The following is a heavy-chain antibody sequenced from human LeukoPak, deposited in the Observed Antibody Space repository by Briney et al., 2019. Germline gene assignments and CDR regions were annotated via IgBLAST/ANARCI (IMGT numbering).Heavy chain of an antibody. Sequence: PSGTLSLTCGVSGGSITTTNYWSWVRPPPVGGLEWIGEISLAGRTRYNPSLKSRVNISIDESKNHLYLNLASVTAADTAVYYCSRESGPFCPFGHWGQGTLVAVTS. CDR3: SRESGPFCPFGH. CDR1: GGSITTTNY. V-gene: IGHV4-4*02. J-gene: IGHJ4*02. D-gene: IGHD1-26*01. CDR2: ISLAGRT.